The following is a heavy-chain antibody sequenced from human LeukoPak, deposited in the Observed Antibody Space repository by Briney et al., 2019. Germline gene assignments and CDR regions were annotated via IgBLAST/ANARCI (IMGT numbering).Heavy chain of an antibody. CDR1: GGSIGSSSYY. CDR3: ARGREIAAAGTGNWFDP. D-gene: IGHD6-13*01. Sequence: SETLSLTCTVSGGSIGSSSYYWGWIRQPPGKGLEWIGSIYYSGSTYYNPSLKSRVTISVDTSKNQFSLKLSSVTAADTAVYYCARGREIAAAGTGNWFDPWGQGTLVTVSS. J-gene: IGHJ5*02. CDR2: IYYSGST. V-gene: IGHV4-39*07.